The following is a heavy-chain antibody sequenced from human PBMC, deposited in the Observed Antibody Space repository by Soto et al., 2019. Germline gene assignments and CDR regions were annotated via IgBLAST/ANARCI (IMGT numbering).Heavy chain of an antibody. CDR1: GFTFSSYG. CDR3: GGISVGS. D-gene: IGHD6-19*01. Sequence: EVQLLESGGGLVQPGGSLRLSCAASGFTFSSYGLNWVRQAPGKGLEWVSVISDSGTTYYADSVKGRFTISRDNSKNTLFLKMGGRRAENTAVYYCGGISVGSWGQGTGVTFPS. CDR2: ISDSGTT. V-gene: IGHV3-23*01. J-gene: IGHJ5*02.